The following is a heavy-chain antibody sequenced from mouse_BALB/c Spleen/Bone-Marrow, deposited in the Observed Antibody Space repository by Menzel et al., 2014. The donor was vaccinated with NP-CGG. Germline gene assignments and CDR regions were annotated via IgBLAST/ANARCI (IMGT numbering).Heavy chain of an antibody. CDR2: VNPNNGGT. CDR1: GYTFTEYT. Sequence: EVQLQQSGPELVKPGASVKISCKTSGYTFTEYTMHWVKQSHGKSLEWIGGVNPNNGGTIYNQKFKGEATLTVDKSSSTAYMELRSLTSEDSAVYYCARKDYGYNYVMDYWGQGTSVTVSS. D-gene: IGHD1-2*01. V-gene: IGHV1-18*01. J-gene: IGHJ4*01. CDR3: ARKDYGYNYVMDY.